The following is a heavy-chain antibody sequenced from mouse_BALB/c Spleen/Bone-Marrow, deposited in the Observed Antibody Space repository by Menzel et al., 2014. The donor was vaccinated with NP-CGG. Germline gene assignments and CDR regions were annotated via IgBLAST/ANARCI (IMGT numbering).Heavy chain of an antibody. V-gene: IGHV14-4*02. CDR1: GFNIKDYY. Sequence: EVQLQQSGAELVRSGASVKLSCTASGFNIKDYYMHWVKQRPEQGLEWIGWIDPENGDTEYAPKFQGKATMTADTSSNTAYLQLSSLISEDTAVYYCNRYDWYFDVWGAGTTVTVSS. CDR3: NRYDWYFDV. J-gene: IGHJ1*01. D-gene: IGHD2-14*01. CDR2: IDPENGDT.